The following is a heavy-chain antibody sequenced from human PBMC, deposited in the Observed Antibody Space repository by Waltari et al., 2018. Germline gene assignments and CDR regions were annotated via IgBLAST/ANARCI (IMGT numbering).Heavy chain of an antibody. D-gene: IGHD3-10*01. Sequence: QVQLVQSGAEVKKPGSSVKVSCKASGGTFSSYAISWVRQAPGQGLEWMGGIIPILGIANYAQKFQGRVTITADESTSTAYMKLSSLRSEDTAVYYCARDRGSGLNWFDPWGQGTLVTVSS. CDR1: GGTFSSYA. CDR3: ARDRGSGLNWFDP. J-gene: IGHJ5*02. CDR2: IIPILGIA. V-gene: IGHV1-69*04.